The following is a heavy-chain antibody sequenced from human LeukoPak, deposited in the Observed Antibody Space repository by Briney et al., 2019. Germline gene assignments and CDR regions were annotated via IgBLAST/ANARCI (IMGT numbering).Heavy chain of an antibody. J-gene: IGHJ3*02. CDR1: GFIVTNNY. CDR3: AREVRAGFGELLRRRDAFDI. D-gene: IGHD3-10*01. V-gene: IGHV3-53*01. CDR2: ISSGGTA. Sequence: GGSLRLSCAASGFIVTNNYMSWVRRAPGKGLEWVSGISSGGTAYYADSVKGRFTISRDNAKNSLYLQINSLRAEDTAVYYCAREVRAGFGELLRRRDAFDIWGQGTMVTVSS.